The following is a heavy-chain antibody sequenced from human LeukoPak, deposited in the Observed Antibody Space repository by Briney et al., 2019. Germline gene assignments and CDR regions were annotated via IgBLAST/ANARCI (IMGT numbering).Heavy chain of an antibody. Sequence: ASVKVSCKASGYTFTSYGISWVRQAPGQGLEWMGWISAYNGNTNYAQKLQGRVTITADESTSTAYMELSSLRSEDTAVYYCAKHQAGYFDYWGQGTLVTVSS. J-gene: IGHJ4*02. V-gene: IGHV1-18*01. CDR1: GYTFTSYG. D-gene: IGHD6-13*01. CDR3: AKHQAGYFDY. CDR2: ISAYNGNT.